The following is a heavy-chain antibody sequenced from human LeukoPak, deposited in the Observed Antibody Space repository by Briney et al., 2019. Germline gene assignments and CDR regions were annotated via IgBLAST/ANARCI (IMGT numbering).Heavy chain of an antibody. CDR3: AKDHFEYDILTGYSDY. J-gene: IGHJ4*02. D-gene: IGHD3-9*01. Sequence: XXSDSGGRAYYADSVKGRFTISRDNSKNTLYLQMSSLRTEDTAVYYCAKDHFEYDILTGYSDYWGQGTLVTVSS. CDR2: XSDSGGRA. V-gene: IGHV3-23*01.